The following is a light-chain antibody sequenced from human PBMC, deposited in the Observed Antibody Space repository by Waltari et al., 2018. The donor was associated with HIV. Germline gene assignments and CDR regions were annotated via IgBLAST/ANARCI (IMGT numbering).Light chain of an antibody. J-gene: IGLJ1*01. CDR1: SSNIGAGYD. Sequence: QSVLTQPPSVSGAPGQRVTISCTGSSSNIGAGYDVNWYQQLPGTAPKLHIYNNSQRPSGVPDRVSGPKSGTSASLAITGLQAEDEADYYCQSYDSSLSGSDVFGTGTKVTVL. CDR3: QSYDSSLSGSDV. CDR2: NNS. V-gene: IGLV1-40*01.